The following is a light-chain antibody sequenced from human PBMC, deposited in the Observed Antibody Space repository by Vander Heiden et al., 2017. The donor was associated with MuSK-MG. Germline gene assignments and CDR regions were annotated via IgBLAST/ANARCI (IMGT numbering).Light chain of an antibody. CDR1: SSNIGSNY. CDR3: AAWDTSLSGLLYV. J-gene: IGLJ1*01. CDR2: MNN. Sequence: QSVLTQPPSASGTPGQSVTISCSGSSSNIGSNYVFWYQQLPGSAPKLLLSMNNERPSGVPDRFSGSKSGTSASLAISGLRSEDEAEDYCAAWDTSLSGLLYVFGSGTQVTVL. V-gene: IGLV1-47*01.